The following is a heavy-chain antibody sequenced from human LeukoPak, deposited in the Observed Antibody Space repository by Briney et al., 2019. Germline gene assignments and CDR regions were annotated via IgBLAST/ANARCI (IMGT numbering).Heavy chain of an antibody. CDR3: ARDSGWFGELQPRPSYYYYGMDV. Sequence: ASVKVSCKASGYTFTSYGISWVRQAPGQGLEWMGWISAYNGNTNYAQKLQGRVTMTTDTSTSTAYMELRSLRSDDTAVYYCARDSGWFGELQPRPSYYYYGMDVWGQGTTVSVSS. V-gene: IGHV1-18*01. D-gene: IGHD3-10*01. J-gene: IGHJ6*02. CDR1: GYTFTSYG. CDR2: ISAYNGNT.